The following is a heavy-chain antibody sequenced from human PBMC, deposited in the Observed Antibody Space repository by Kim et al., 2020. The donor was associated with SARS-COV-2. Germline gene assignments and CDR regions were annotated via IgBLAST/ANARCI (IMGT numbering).Heavy chain of an antibody. CDR1: GFTFSSYA. CDR2: IYSGGSST. CDR3: SKDIVVVPAAMILPGGMDV. Sequence: GGSLRLSCAASGFTFSSYAMSWVRQAPGKGLEWVSVIYSGGSSTYYADSVKGRFTISRDNSKNTLYLQMNSLRAEDMAVYYCSKDIVVVPAAMILPGGMDVWGRGTTVTVSS. V-gene: IGHV3-23*03. D-gene: IGHD2-2*01. J-gene: IGHJ6*02.